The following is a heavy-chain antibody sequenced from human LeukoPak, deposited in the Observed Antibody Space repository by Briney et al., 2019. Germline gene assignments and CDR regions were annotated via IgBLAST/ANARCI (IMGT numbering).Heavy chain of an antibody. J-gene: IGHJ6*02. CDR2: ISYDGSNK. V-gene: IGHV3-30*19. D-gene: IGHD6-13*01. CDR3: AREGGSSSWYPPSFGMDV. Sequence: GGSLRLSCAASGFTFSSYGMHWVRQAPGKGLEWVAVISYDGSNKYYADSVKGRFTISRDNSKNTLYLQMNSLRAEDTAVYYCAREGGSSSWYPPSFGMDVWGQGTTVTVSS. CDR1: GFTFSSYG.